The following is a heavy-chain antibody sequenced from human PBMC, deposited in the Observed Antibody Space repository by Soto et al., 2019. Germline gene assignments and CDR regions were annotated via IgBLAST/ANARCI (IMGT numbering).Heavy chain of an antibody. V-gene: IGHV4-30-2*01. Sequence: SETLSLTCAVSGGSISSSTYSWNWIRQPPGKGLEWIGYIYHSGSTPYNPSLNSRVTISVDRSKNQFSLRLNSVTAADTAVYYCARDRLGSGSYDYWGQGTLVTVSS. D-gene: IGHD1-26*01. CDR2: IYHSGST. CDR1: GGSISSSTYS. CDR3: ARDRLGSGSYDY. J-gene: IGHJ4*02.